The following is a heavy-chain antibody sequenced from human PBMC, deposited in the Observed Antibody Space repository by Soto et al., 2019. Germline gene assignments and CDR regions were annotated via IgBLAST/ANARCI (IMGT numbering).Heavy chain of an antibody. CDR1: GFTFGDYN. Sequence: EVQLLESGGGLVQPGGSLRLSCAASGFTFGDYNMNWVRQAPGKGLEWVSGITGSGGASYYADSVKGRFIISRDNSNDMVHLEMDGLGVDGKAGYYCSKGGRYGGRWPPGDPWGQGTPVTVSS. J-gene: IGHJ5*02. CDR3: SKGGRYGGRWPPGDP. CDR2: ITGSGGAS. V-gene: IGHV3-23*01. D-gene: IGHD3-16*01.